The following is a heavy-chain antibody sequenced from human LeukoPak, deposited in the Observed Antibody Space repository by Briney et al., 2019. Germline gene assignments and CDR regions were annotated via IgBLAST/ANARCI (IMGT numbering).Heavy chain of an antibody. CDR2: ISSSGSTI. V-gene: IGHV3-11*01. D-gene: IGHD1-26*01. Sequence: KSGGSLRLSCAASGFTFSDYYMSWIRQAPGKGLEWVSYISSSGSTIYYADSVKGRFTISRDNAKNSLYLQMNSLRAEDTAVYYCAGLFSGSYPIDYWGQGTLVTVSS. CDR3: AGLFSGSYPIDY. J-gene: IGHJ4*02. CDR1: GFTFSDYY.